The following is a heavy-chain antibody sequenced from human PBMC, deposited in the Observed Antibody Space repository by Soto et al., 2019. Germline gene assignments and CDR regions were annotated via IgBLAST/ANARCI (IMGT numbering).Heavy chain of an antibody. CDR2: IYYSGST. Sequence: SETLSLTCTFSLVSISSGTNYCAWIRQPPWKGLEWIANIYYSGSTFYNPSLKSRVTISLDTSKNQFSLKLRSVTAADTAVYYCARHDEGWYFHSWGQGTLVTLSS. CDR3: ARHDEGWYFHS. J-gene: IGHJ4*02. V-gene: IGHV4-39*01. CDR1: LVSISSGTNY.